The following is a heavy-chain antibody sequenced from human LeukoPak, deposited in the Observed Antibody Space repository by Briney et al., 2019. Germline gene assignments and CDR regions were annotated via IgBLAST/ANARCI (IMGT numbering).Heavy chain of an antibody. J-gene: IGHJ4*02. CDR1: GYTFTGYY. CDR2: INPNSGGT. D-gene: IGHD1-26*01. CDR3: ARYITVGATYQHFDY. V-gene: IGHV1-2*06. Sequence: GASVKVSCKASGYTFTGYYMHWVRQAPGQGLEWMGRINPNSGGTNYAQKFQGRVTMTRDTPISTAYMELSRLSSDDTAVYYCARYITVGATYQHFDYWGQGTLVTVSS.